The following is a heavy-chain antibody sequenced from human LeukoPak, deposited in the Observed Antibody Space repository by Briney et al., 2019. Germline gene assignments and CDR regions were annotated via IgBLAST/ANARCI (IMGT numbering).Heavy chain of an antibody. CDR3: ARDHLAGQQLGHFDY. D-gene: IGHD6-13*01. CDR2: ISSSGSTI. Sequence: GGSLRLSCAASGFTFSSYAMSWVRQAPGKGLEWVSYISSSGSTIYYADSVKGRFTISRDNAKDSLYLQMNSLRAEDTAVYYCARDHLAGQQLGHFDYWGQGTLVTVSS. J-gene: IGHJ4*02. CDR1: GFTFSSYA. V-gene: IGHV3-48*04.